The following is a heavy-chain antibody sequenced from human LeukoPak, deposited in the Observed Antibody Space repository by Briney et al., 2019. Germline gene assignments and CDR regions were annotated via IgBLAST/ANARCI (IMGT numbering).Heavy chain of an antibody. Sequence: PSETLSLTCAAYGGSFSGYYWSWIRQPPGKGLEWIGEINHSGSTNYNPSLKSRVTISVDTSKNQFSLKLSSVTAADTAVYYCARSSRGYKDYWGQGTLVTVSS. D-gene: IGHD5-24*01. CDR2: INHSGST. V-gene: IGHV4-34*01. CDR3: ARSSRGYKDY. CDR1: GGSFSGYY. J-gene: IGHJ4*02.